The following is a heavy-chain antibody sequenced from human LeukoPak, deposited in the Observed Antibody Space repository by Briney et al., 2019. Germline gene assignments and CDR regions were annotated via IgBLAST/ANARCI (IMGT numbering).Heavy chain of an antibody. CDR3: AREYCSSTSCYPMDY. J-gene: IGHJ4*02. Sequence: GGSLRLSCAASGFTFSSYEMNWVRQAPGKGLEWVSYISSSGSTISYADSVKGRFTISRDNAKNSLYLQMNSLRAEDTADYYCAREYCSSTSCYPMDYWGQGTLVTVSS. CDR2: ISSSGSTI. V-gene: IGHV3-48*03. D-gene: IGHD2-2*01. CDR1: GFTFSSYE.